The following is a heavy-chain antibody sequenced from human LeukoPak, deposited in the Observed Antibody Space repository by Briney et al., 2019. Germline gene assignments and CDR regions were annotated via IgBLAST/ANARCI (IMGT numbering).Heavy chain of an antibody. J-gene: IGHJ4*02. D-gene: IGHD3-22*01. V-gene: IGHV1-69*13. CDR1: GGTFSSYA. Sequence: ASVKVSCKASGGTFSSYAISWVRQAPGQGLEWMGGIIPIFGTANYAQKFQGRVTITADESTSTAYMELSSLRSEDTAVYYCARDQTDFYDSSGYYGTPFDYWGQGTLVTVSS. CDR2: IIPIFGTA. CDR3: ARDQTDFYDSSGYYGTPFDY.